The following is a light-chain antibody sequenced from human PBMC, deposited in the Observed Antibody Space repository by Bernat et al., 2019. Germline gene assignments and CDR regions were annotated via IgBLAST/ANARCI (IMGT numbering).Light chain of an antibody. Sequence: QFVLTQSLSASASPGASVKLTCTLSSGQSRYAIAWHHQQPEKGPRYLMKLNRDGSHFKGDRIPDRFSAASSGNERYLTISSLQSEDEADYTWQTWGTAIQVFGGWTKLTVL. V-gene: IGLV4-69*01. CDR3: QTWGTAIQV. CDR2: LNRDGSH. CDR1: SGQSRYA. J-gene: IGLJ3*02.